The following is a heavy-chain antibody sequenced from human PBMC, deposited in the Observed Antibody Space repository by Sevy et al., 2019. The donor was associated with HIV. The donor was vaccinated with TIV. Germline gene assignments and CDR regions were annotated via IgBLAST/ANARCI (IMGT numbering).Heavy chain of an antibody. CDR2: IYYSGST. V-gene: IGHV4-59*13. CDR1: GGSMRNFY. Sequence: SETLSLTCSVSGGSMRNFYWSWIRQPPGKGLEWIGNIYYSGSTNYNPSLKSRVTMSVDTSKNQFSLKLSSVTAADTAGYYCARSGFLEWAGSTRGPRNWFDPWGQGTLVTVSS. D-gene: IGHD3-3*01. J-gene: IGHJ5*02. CDR3: ARSGFLEWAGSTRGPRNWFDP.